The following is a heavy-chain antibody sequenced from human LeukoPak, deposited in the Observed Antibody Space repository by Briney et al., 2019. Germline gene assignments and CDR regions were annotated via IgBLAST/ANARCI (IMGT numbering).Heavy chain of an antibody. D-gene: IGHD5-24*01. V-gene: IGHV1-69*13. J-gene: IGHJ6*02. CDR3: ASVAPAEMATEPTYGMDV. CDR2: IIPIFGTA. CDR1: GGTFTSYA. Sequence: SVKVSCKASGGTFTSYAISWVRQAPGQGLEWMGGIIPIFGTANYAQKFQGRVTITADESTSTAYMELSSLRSEDTAVYYCASVAPAEMATEPTYGMDVWGQGTTVTVSS.